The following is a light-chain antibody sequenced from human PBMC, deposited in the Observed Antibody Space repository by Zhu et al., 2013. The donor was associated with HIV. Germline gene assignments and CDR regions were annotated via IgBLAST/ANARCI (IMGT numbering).Light chain of an antibody. J-gene: IGKJ2*01. CDR1: QNVNRF. CDR3: QQYSISPYT. Sequence: DIVMTQSPTFMSVSPGERATLSCRASQNVNRFLAWYQKQPGQAPRLLIYAASARASGIPVRFSGSGSGTDFTLTISRLETEDFAVYSCQQYSISPYTFGQGTKLEIK. CDR2: AAS. V-gene: IGKV3D-15*02.